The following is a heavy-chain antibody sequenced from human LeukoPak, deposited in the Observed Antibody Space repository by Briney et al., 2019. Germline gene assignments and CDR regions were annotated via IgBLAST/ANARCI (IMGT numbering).Heavy chain of an antibody. D-gene: IGHD6-13*01. J-gene: IGHJ4*02. CDR2: ISSSGSTI. Sequence: GGSLRLSCAASGFTFSSYEMNWVRQAPGKGLEWVSYISSSGSTIYYADSVKGRFTISRDNSKNTLYLQMSSLRAEDTAVYYCAKWYSSSWYLFDYWGQGTLVTVSS. V-gene: IGHV3-48*03. CDR1: GFTFSSYE. CDR3: AKWYSSSWYLFDY.